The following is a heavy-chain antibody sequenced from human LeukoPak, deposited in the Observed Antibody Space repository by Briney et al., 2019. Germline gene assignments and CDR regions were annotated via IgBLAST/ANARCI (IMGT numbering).Heavy chain of an antibody. Sequence: GGSLRLSCAASGFTFSSYAMHWVRQAPGKGLEWVAVISYDGSNKYYADSVEGRFTISRDNSKNTLYLQMNSLRAEDTAVYYCARDNVLSGYYGSSGSLGYFDYWGQGTLVTVSS. CDR2: ISYDGSNK. J-gene: IGHJ4*02. V-gene: IGHV3-30-3*01. D-gene: IGHD3-22*01. CDR1: GFTFSSYA. CDR3: ARDNVLSGYYGSSGSLGYFDY.